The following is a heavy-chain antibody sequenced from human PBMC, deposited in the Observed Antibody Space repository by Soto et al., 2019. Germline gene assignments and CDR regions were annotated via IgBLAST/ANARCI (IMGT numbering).Heavy chain of an antibody. D-gene: IGHD3-16*01. V-gene: IGHV1-69*13. Sequence: APVEGSCKGSGGTLSNYAIRWGRQGPGQGLEWMGGIIPIFGTANYAQKFQGRVTITADESTSTAYMELSSLRSEDTAVYYCARARRLGYYYYYGMDVWGQGTTVTVSS. CDR3: ARARRLGYYYYYGMDV. CDR1: GGTLSNYA. CDR2: IIPIFGTA. J-gene: IGHJ6*02.